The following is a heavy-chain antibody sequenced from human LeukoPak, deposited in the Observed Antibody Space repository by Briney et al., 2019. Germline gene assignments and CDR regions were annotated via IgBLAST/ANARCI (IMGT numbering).Heavy chain of an antibody. CDR2: IYHSGST. D-gene: IGHD1-14*01. J-gene: IGHJ3*02. V-gene: IGHV4-59*01. Sequence: SETLSLTCTVSGGSISSYYWSWIRQPPGKGLEWIGYIYHSGSTNYNPSLKSRVTISVDTSKNQFSLKLSSVTAADTAVYYCARAEEYAFDIWGQGTMVTVSS. CDR3: ARAEEYAFDI. CDR1: GGSISSYY.